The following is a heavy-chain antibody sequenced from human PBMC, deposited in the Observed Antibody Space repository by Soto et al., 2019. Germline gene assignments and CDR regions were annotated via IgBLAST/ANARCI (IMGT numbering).Heavy chain of an antibody. V-gene: IGHV3-13*01. Sequence: GGSLRLSCAASGFTFSSYDMHWVRQATGKGLEWVSAIGTAGDTYYPGSVKGRFTISRENAKNSLYLQMNSLRAGDTAVYYCARGGRYCSSTSCTHFDYWGQGTLVTVSS. J-gene: IGHJ4*02. D-gene: IGHD2-2*01. CDR2: IGTAGDT. CDR3: ARGGRYCSSTSCTHFDY. CDR1: GFTFSSYD.